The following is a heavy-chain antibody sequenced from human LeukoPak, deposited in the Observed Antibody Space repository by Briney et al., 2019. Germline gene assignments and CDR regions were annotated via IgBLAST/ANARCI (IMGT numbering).Heavy chain of an antibody. D-gene: IGHD6-13*01. CDR1: GYTFTDYY. Sequence: ASVKVSCKVSGYTFTDYYMHWVQQAPGEGLEWMGLVDPEDGETIYAEKFQGRVTITADTSTDTAYMELSSLRSEDTAVYYCATDTGYSSSGGAFDIWGQGTMVTVSS. CDR2: VDPEDGET. J-gene: IGHJ3*02. V-gene: IGHV1-69-2*01. CDR3: ATDTGYSSSGGAFDI.